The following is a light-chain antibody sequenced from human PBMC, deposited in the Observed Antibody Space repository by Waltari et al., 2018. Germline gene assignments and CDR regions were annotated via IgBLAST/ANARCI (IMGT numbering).Light chain of an antibody. CDR2: AAS. J-gene: IGKJ4*01. Sequence: TCRASQSIDSYLNWYQQKPGKAHKVLIYAASSLQSGVPPRFSGSVSGTEFTFTISSLEPEDFATYYCQQSYSTPVTFGGGTKVDMK. CDR3: QQSYSTPVT. CDR1: QSIDSY. V-gene: IGKV1-39*01.